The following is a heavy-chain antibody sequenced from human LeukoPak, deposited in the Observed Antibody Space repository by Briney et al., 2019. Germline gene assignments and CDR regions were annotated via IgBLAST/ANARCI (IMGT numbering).Heavy chain of an antibody. Sequence: ASVKVSCKASGYTFTSYYMQWVRQAPGQGLERMGIINPIGGSTTYTQKLQGRVTMTRDMSKSTVYIEVSSLKSEDTAVYYGARAYSRSTGFDYWGQGTLVTVSS. CDR3: ARAYSRSTGFDY. J-gene: IGHJ4*02. V-gene: IGHV1-46*04. CDR1: GYTFTSYY. D-gene: IGHD5-18*01. CDR2: INPIGGST.